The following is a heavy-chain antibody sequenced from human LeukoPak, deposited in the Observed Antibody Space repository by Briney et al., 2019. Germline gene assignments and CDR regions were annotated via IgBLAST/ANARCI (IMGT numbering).Heavy chain of an antibody. CDR1: GGTFSSYA. Sequence: SVKVSCKASGGTFSSYAISWVRQAPGQGLEWMGRIIPIFGTADYAQKFQGRVTITADKSTSTAYMELSSLRSEDTAVYYCARADNWNYGGDWFDPWGQGTLVTVSS. CDR2: IIPIFGTA. J-gene: IGHJ5*02. D-gene: IGHD1-7*01. V-gene: IGHV1-69*06. CDR3: ARADNWNYGGDWFDP.